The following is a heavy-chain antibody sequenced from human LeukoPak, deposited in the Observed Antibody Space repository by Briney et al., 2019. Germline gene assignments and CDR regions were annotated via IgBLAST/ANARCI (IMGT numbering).Heavy chain of an antibody. J-gene: IGHJ3*02. CDR3: ARDPGYCSSTRCYDAFDI. D-gene: IGHD2-2*03. Sequence: GGSLRLSCAASGFTFSSYAMSWVRQAPGKGLEWVSAISGSGGSTYYADSVKGRFTISRDNSKNTLYLQMNSLRAEDTAVYYCARDPGYCSSTRCYDAFDIWGQGTMVTVSS. CDR1: GFTFSSYA. CDR2: ISGSGGST. V-gene: IGHV3-23*01.